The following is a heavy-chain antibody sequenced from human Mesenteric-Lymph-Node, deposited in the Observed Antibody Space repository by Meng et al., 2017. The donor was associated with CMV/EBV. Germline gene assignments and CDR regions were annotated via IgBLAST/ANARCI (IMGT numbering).Heavy chain of an antibody. CDR1: GFTLSTYG. CDR2: IRFDGSDK. D-gene: IGHD3-3*01. CDR3: ARDHYDFWSDYPLFFDY. J-gene: IGHJ4*02. Sequence: GESLKISCAASGFTLSTYGIHWVRQAPGKGLEWVAFIRFDGSDKYYADSVKGRFTISRDNSKNTLYLQMNSLRAEDTAMYYCARDHYDFWSDYPLFFDYWGQGTLVTVSS. V-gene: IGHV3-30*02.